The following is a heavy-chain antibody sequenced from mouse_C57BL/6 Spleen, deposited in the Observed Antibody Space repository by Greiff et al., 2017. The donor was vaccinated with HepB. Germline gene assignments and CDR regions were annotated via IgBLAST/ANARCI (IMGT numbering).Heavy chain of an antibody. CDR3: ARWYYGYGYFDY. CDR1: GYTFTSYW. D-gene: IGHD2-2*01. Sequence: VQLQQSGAELVKPGASVKLSCKASGYTFTSYWMQWVKQRPGQGLEWIGEIDPSDSYTNYNQKFKGKATLTVDTSSSTAYMQLSSLTSEDSAVYYCARWYYGYGYFDYWGQGTTLTVSS. CDR2: IDPSDSYT. J-gene: IGHJ2*01. V-gene: IGHV1-50*01.